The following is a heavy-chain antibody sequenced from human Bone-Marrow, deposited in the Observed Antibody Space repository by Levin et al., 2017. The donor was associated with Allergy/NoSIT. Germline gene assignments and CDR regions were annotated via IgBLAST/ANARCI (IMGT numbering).Heavy chain of an antibody. J-gene: IGHJ4*02. CDR2: IWYDGSEK. D-gene: IGHD3-10*01. CDR3: ARYGGSGFHDY. V-gene: IGHV3-33*01. CDR1: GFTFSHYG. Sequence: GGSLRLSCAASGFTFSHYGMHWVRQAPGKGLEWVAVIWYDGSEKYYADSVKGRFTISRDNSKNTLYLQMNSLRVEDTAVYYCARYGGSGFHDYWGQGTLVTVSS.